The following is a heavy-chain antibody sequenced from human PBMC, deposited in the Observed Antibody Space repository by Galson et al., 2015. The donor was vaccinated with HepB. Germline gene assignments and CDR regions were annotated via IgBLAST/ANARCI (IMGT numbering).Heavy chain of an antibody. Sequence: SVKVSCKASGGTFSSYAISWVRQAPGQGLEWMGGIIPIFGTANYAQKFQGRVTITADKSTSTAYMELSSLRSEDTAVYYCARGGRLRGWYFDLWGRGTLVTVSP. V-gene: IGHV1-69*06. CDR2: IIPIFGTA. J-gene: IGHJ2*01. CDR3: ARGGRLRGWYFDL. D-gene: IGHD4-17*01. CDR1: GGTFSSYA.